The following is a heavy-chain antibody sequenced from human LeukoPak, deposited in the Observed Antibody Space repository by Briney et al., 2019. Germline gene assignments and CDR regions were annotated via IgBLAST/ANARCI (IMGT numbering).Heavy chain of an antibody. CDR1: GFTFGDYA. CDR3: TTQGSGYYYFDC. Sequence: KPGRSLRLSCTVSGFTFGDYAMSWVRQAPGKGLEWGGRFKSTTDGGTTDYAAPVKGRFTISRDDSKNTLYLQMNSLKTEDTAVYYCTTQGSGYYYFDCWGQGTLVTVSS. V-gene: IGHV3-15*01. D-gene: IGHD3-22*01. J-gene: IGHJ4*02. CDR2: FKSTTDGGTT.